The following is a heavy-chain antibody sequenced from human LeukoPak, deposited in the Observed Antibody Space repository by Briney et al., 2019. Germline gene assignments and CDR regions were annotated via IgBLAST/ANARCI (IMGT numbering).Heavy chain of an antibody. D-gene: IGHD5-24*01. CDR3: AREGLATIDYFDS. CDR1: GFIFNNDG. V-gene: IGHV3-33*08. J-gene: IGHJ4*02. Sequence: GGSLRLSCAASGFIFNNDGMHWVRQAPGKGPEWVAVIWYDGSNTYYADSVKGRLNISRDNSKNTLSLQMNSLRAEDTAVYYCAREGLATIDYFDSWGQGTLVTVSS. CDR2: IWYDGSNT.